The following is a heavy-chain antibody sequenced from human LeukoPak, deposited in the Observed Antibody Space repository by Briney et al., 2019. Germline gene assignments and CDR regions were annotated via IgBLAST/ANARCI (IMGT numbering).Heavy chain of an antibody. V-gene: IGHV3-7*05. CDR3: ARGRGLDI. J-gene: IGHJ3*02. CDR2: MNQEGSEK. CDR1: GFTFSSNW. Sequence: GGSLRLSRAASGFTFSSNWMSWVRQAPGKGLEWVANMNQEGSEKYYVDSVKGRFTISRDNAKNSVNLQMNSLRAEDTAVYFCARGRGLDIWGEGRMVTVSS.